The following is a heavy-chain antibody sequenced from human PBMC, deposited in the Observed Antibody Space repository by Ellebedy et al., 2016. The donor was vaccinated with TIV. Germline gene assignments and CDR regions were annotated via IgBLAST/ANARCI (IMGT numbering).Heavy chain of an antibody. CDR1: GYTLTELS. D-gene: IGHD5-18*01. V-gene: IGHV1-24*01. CDR3: ARFVDRALAPHGALDI. Sequence: ASVKVSCKVSGYTLTELSMHWVRQAPGKGLEWMGGFDLEDGETIYAQKFQGRVTMTEDTSTDTAYMELSSLRFDDTAVYYCARFVDRALAPHGALDIWGQGTMVTVSS. CDR2: FDLEDGET. J-gene: IGHJ3*02.